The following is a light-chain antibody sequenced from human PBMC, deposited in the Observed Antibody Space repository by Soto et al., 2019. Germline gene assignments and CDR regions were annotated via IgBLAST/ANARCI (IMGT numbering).Light chain of an antibody. V-gene: IGKV3-20*01. CDR2: GAS. CDR3: QQYGSSPWT. J-gene: IGKJ1*01. Sequence: EIVLTQSPATLSVSPGERATLSCRPSQSVSSNLAWYQQKPGQAPRLLIYGASSRATGIPDRFSGSVSGTDFTLTISRLEPEDFAVYYCQQYGSSPWTFGQGTKVDI. CDR1: QSVSSN.